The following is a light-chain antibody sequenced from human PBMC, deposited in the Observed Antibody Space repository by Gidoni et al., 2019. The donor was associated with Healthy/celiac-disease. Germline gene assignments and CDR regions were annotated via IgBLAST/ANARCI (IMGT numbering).Light chain of an antibody. Sequence: DIQMTQSPSSLSASVGDRVTITCQASKDISNYLNWYQQKPGKAPKLLIYDASNLETGVPSRFSGSGSGTDFTFTISSLQAEDIATYYCQQYDNLLTFXGXTKVEIK. CDR3: QQYDNLLT. V-gene: IGKV1-33*01. J-gene: IGKJ4*01. CDR2: DAS. CDR1: KDISNY.